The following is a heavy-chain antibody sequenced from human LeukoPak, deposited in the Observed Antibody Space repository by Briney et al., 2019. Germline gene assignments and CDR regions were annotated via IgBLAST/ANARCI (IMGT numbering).Heavy chain of an antibody. V-gene: IGHV1-69*04. D-gene: IGHD3-3*01. CDR3: ARGPYDFWSGYSDY. CDR2: IIPILGIA. CDR1: GGTFSSYA. J-gene: IGHJ4*02. Sequence: SVKVSCKASGGTFSSYAISWVRQAPGQGLEWMGRIIPILGIANYAQKFQGRVTITADKSTSTAYMELSSLRSEDTAVYYCARGPYDFWSGYSDYWGQGTLVTVSS.